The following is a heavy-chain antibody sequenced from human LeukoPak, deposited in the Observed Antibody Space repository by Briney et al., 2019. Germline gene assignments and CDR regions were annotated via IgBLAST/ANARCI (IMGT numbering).Heavy chain of an antibody. CDR3: ARDEYYYGSGSYRYDY. J-gene: IGHJ4*02. CDR2: IYYSGST. Sequence: PSETLSLTCTVSGGSISSYYWSWIRQPPGKGLEWIGYIYYSGSTNYNPSLKSRVTMSVDTSKNQFSLKLKSVTAADTAVYYCARDEYYYGSGSYRYDYWGQGTLVTVSS. V-gene: IGHV4-59*12. D-gene: IGHD3-10*01. CDR1: GGSISSYY.